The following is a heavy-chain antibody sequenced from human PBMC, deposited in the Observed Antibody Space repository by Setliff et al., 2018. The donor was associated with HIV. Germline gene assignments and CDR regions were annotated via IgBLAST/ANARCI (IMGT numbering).Heavy chain of an antibody. V-gene: IGHV3-23*01. J-gene: IGHJ4*02. CDR3: AKERYGSGTYSGSDY. CDR1: GFTFTDYA. D-gene: IGHD3-10*01. Sequence: GRSLRLSCVTSGFTFTDYAMTWVRQAPGEGLQYVSALSGSGGITYYADSVKGRFTISRDNSKNTIYLQMNSLRAEDTAVYYCAKERYGSGTYSGSDYWGQGTLVTVSS. CDR2: LSGSGGIT.